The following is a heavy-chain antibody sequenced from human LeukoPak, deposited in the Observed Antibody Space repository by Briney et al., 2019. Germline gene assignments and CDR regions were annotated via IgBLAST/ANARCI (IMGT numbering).Heavy chain of an antibody. CDR3: ARHLIYYDSSGYPGDY. V-gene: IGHV4-39*01. CDR1: GGSISSSSYY. J-gene: IGHJ4*02. D-gene: IGHD3-22*01. Sequence: LETLSLTCTVPGGSISSSSYYWGWIRQSPGKGLEWIGSIYYSGSTYYNPSLKSRVTISVDTSKNQFSLKVSSVTAADTAVYYCARHLIYYDSSGYPGDYWGQGTLVTVSS. CDR2: IYYSGST.